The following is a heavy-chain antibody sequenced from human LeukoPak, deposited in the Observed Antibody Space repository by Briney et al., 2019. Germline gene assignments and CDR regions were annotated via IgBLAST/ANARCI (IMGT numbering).Heavy chain of an antibody. CDR3: ARHGAYCSGGSCYSGWYFDL. V-gene: IGHV4-59*08. D-gene: IGHD2-15*01. CDR1: GGSISSYY. J-gene: IGHJ2*01. Sequence: SETLSLTCTVSGGSISSYYWSWIRQPPGKGLGWIGYIYYSGSANNNPSLKSRVTISVDTSNNQFSLKLSSMTAADTAVYYCARHGAYCSGGSCYSGWYFDLWGRGTLVTVSS. CDR2: IYYSGSA.